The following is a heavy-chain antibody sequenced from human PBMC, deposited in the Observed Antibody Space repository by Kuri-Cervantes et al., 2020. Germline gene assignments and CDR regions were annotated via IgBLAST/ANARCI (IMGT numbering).Heavy chain of an antibody. Sequence: SVKVPCKASGGTFSSYAISWVRQAPGQGLEWMGGIIPIFGTANYAQKFQGRVTITTDESTSTAYMELSSLRSEDTAVYYCASVSISSGWCFDYWGQGTLVTVSS. V-gene: IGHV1-69*05. CDR1: GGTFSSYA. J-gene: IGHJ4*02. CDR3: ASVSISSGWCFDY. D-gene: IGHD6-19*01. CDR2: IIPIFGTA.